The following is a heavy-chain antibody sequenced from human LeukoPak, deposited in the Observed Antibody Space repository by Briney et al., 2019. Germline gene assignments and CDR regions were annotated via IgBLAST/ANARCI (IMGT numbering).Heavy chain of an antibody. CDR2: ISGSGGST. J-gene: IGHJ4*02. CDR3: ATNYDFWSGAYFDY. D-gene: IGHD3-3*01. Sequence: GGSLRLSCAASGFSFSSYAMSWVRQAPGKGLEWVSAISGSGGSTYYADSVKGRFTISRDNSKNTLYLQMNSLRAEDMAVYYCATNYDFWSGAYFDYWGQGTLVTVSS. V-gene: IGHV3-23*01. CDR1: GFSFSSYA.